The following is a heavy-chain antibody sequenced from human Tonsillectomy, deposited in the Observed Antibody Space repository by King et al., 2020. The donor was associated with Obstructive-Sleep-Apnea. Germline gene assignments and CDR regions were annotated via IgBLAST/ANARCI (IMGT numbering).Heavy chain of an antibody. CDR2: INPNSGGT. V-gene: IGHV1-2*02. Sequence: VQLVESGAEVKKPGASVKVSCKASGYTFTGYYMHWVRQAPGQGLEWMGWINPNSGGTNYAQKFQGRVTMTRDTSISTAYMELSRLRSDDTAVYYCARGVGSNHWYSGSFGDWYFDLWGRGTLVTVSS. J-gene: IGHJ2*01. CDR1: GYTFTGYY. D-gene: IGHD1-26*01. CDR3: ARGVGSNHWYSGSFGDWYFDL.